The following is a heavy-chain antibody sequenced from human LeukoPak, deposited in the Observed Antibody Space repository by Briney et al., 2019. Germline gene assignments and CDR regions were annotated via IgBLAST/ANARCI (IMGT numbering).Heavy chain of an antibody. D-gene: IGHD3-10*01. V-gene: IGHV4-61*01. J-gene: IGHJ4*02. CDR2: IYYSGST. CDR3: ARDTLASGSYYN. CDR1: SGSISSPLHY. Sequence: SETLSLTCSVSSGSISSPLHYWGWIRQPPGKGLEWIGYIYYSGSTYYNPSLKSRVTISVDTSKNQFSLKLSSVTAADTAVYYCARDTLASGSYYNWGQGTLVTVSS.